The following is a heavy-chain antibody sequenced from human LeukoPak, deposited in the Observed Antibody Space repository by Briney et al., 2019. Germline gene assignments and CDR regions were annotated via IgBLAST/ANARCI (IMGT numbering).Heavy chain of an antibody. CDR3: AKFPTAAAGPGLSDY. D-gene: IGHD6-13*01. CDR1: GFTFSSYW. CDR2: INSDGSST. Sequence: GGSLRLSCAASGFTFSSYWMHWVRQAPGKGLVWVSRINSDGSSTSYADSVKGRFAISRDNAKNTLYLQMNSLRTEDTAVYYCAKFPTAAAGPGLSDYWGQGTLVTVSS. J-gene: IGHJ4*02. V-gene: IGHV3-74*01.